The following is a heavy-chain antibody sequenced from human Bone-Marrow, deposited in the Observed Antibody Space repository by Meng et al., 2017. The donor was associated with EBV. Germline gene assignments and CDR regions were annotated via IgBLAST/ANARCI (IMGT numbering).Heavy chain of an antibody. D-gene: IGHD1-1*01. Sequence: QVQASGTGSVKPSGTLALTCGVSDGSISSRNWWSWVRQPPGKGLEGIGEIYHSGSTNDNPSLKSRVTISVDKSKNQFSLKLGSVTAADTAVYYCLLQVQDDDYWGQGTLVTVSS. J-gene: IGHJ4*02. V-gene: IGHV4-4*02. CDR2: IYHSGST. CDR3: LLQVQDDDY. CDR1: DGSISSRNW.